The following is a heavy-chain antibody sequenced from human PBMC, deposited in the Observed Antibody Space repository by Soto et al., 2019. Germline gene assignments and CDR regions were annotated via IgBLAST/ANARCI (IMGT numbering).Heavy chain of an antibody. J-gene: IGHJ4*02. CDR1: GFTFSSYA. D-gene: IGHD2-21*02. Sequence: QVQLVESGGGVVQPGRSLRLSCAASGFTFSSYAMHWVRQAPGKGLEWVAVISYDGSNKYYADSVKGRFTISRDNSKNTLYLQMNRLRAEDTAVYYCARGRGIVVVTAIFDYWGQGTLVTVSS. V-gene: IGHV3-30-3*01. CDR2: ISYDGSNK. CDR3: ARGRGIVVVTAIFDY.